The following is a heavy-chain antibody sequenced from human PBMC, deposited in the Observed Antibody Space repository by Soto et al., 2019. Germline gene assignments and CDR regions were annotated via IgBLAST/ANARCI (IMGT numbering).Heavy chain of an antibody. D-gene: IGHD5-18*01. Sequence: GSLRLSCAASGFTFSNYAVSWVRQSPGRGLEWVASISDRGGSTRYADSVNGRFTISRDNSRNTLFLQMDTLRAEDTAVYYCARLPYSYVSLYFFDFWGQGTMSPS. CDR3: ARLPYSYVSLYFFDF. V-gene: IGHV3-23*01. CDR1: GFTFSNYA. CDR2: ISDRGGST. J-gene: IGHJ4*02.